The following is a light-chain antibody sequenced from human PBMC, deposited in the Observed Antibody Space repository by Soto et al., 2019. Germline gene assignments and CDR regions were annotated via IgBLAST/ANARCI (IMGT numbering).Light chain of an antibody. Sequence: DIQMTQSPSSVSASLGDRVTITCRASQGISSWLSWYQQKPGKAPKLLIYAASSLQSGVPSRFSGGGSGTEFTLTINNLQPDDLATYICQQYKSYSTFGRGTKVDIK. CDR1: QGISSW. CDR3: QQYKSYST. V-gene: IGKV1-12*01. CDR2: AAS. J-gene: IGKJ1*01.